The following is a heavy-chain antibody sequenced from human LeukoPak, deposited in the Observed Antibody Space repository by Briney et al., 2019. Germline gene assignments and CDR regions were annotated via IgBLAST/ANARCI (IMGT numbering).Heavy chain of an antibody. V-gene: IGHV3-53*01. CDR1: GFTFSSYA. D-gene: IGHD1-26*01. CDR3: ARVGEGAAKD. CDR2: IYSNDNT. Sequence: GGSLRLSCAASGFTFSSYAMNWVRQAPGKGLEWVSVIYSNDNTYYADSVKGRFTISRDNSKNTLYLQMNSLRAEDTAVYYCARVGEGAAKDWGQGTLVTVSS. J-gene: IGHJ4*02.